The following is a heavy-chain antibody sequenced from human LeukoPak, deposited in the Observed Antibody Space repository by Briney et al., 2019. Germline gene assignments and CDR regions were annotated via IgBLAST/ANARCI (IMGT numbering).Heavy chain of an antibody. J-gene: IGHJ5*02. CDR1: GYTFTGYY. CDR3: ASYYYDSSGYWWFDP. Sequence: ASVKVSCKASGYTFTGYYMHWVRQAPGQGLEWMGWINPNSGGTNYAQKFQGRVTMTRDTSISTAYMELSRLRSDDTAVYYCASYYYDSSGYWWFDPWGQGTLVTVSS. V-gene: IGHV1-2*02. CDR2: INPNSGGT. D-gene: IGHD3-22*01.